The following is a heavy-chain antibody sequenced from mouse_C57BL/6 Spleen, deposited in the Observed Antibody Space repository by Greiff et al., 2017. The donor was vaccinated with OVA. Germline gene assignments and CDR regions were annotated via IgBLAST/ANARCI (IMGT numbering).Heavy chain of an antibody. J-gene: IGHJ3*01. CDR2: ISSGSSTI. CDR1: GFTFSDYG. Sequence: EVKVVDSGGGLVKPGGSLKLSCAASGFTFSDYGMHWVRQAPEKGLEWVAYISSGSSTIYYADTVKGRFTISRDNAKNTLFLQMTSLRSEDTAMYYCARPTHYGNSVAYWGQGTLVTVSA. V-gene: IGHV5-17*01. CDR3: ARPTHYGNSVAY. D-gene: IGHD2-1*01.